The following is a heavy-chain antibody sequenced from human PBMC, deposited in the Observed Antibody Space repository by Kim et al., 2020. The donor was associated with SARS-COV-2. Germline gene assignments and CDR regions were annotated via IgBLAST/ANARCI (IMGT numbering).Heavy chain of an antibody. D-gene: IGHD1-26*01. J-gene: IGHJ4*02. CDR3: ARREGGSNYFDY. Sequence: NPPLQSRVPRSVDTSKNQFPLKLSAVTAGDTAVYYCARREGGSNYFDYWGQGTLVTVSS. V-gene: IGHV4-59*08.